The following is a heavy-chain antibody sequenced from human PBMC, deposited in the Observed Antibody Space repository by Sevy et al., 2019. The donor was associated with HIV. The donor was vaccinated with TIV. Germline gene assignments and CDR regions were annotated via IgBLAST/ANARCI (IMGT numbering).Heavy chain of an antibody. D-gene: IGHD3-22*01. CDR2: IWYDGSNK. Sequence: GGSLRLSCAASGFTFSSYGMHWVRQAPGKGLEWVAVIWYDGSNKYYADSVKGRFTISRDNSKNTLYLQMNSLRAEDTAVYYCARDREDYYDSNLFDYWGQRTLVTVSS. J-gene: IGHJ4*02. CDR3: ARDREDYYDSNLFDY. V-gene: IGHV3-33*01. CDR1: GFTFSSYG.